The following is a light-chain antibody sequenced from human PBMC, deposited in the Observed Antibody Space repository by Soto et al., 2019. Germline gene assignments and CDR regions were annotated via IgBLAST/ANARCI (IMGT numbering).Light chain of an antibody. CDR2: GAS. Sequence: EIVLTQSPGTLSLPPGERATLSCRASQSVSSSYLAWYQQKPGQAPRLLIYGASSRATGIPDRFSGSGSGTDFTLIISRLEPEDFAVYYCQQYGSSPRTFGQGTKVAIK. J-gene: IGKJ1*01. CDR1: QSVSSSY. V-gene: IGKV3-20*01. CDR3: QQYGSSPRT.